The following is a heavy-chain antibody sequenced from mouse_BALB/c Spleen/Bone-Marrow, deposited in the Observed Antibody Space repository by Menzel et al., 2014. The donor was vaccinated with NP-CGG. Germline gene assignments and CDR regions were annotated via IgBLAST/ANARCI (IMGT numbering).Heavy chain of an antibody. V-gene: IGHV5-6*01. D-gene: IGHD2-10*01. CDR2: ISSGGSYT. J-gene: IGHJ3*01. CDR1: GFTFSSYG. CDR3: ARGGGAYYGNYWFAY. Sequence: DVHLVESGGDLVKPGGSLKLSCAASGFTFSSYGMSWVRQTPDKRLEWVATISSGGSYTYYPDSVKGRSTISRDNAKNTLYLQMSSLKSEDTAMYYCARGGGAYYGNYWFAYWGQGTLVTVSA.